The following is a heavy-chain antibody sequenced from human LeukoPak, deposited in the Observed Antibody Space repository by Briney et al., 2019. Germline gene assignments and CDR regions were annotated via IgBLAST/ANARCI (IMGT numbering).Heavy chain of an antibody. CDR3: ARDKGSGWAYFDY. Sequence: SGTLSLTCAVSGGSISSSNWWSWVRQPPGKGLEWIGEIYHSGSTNYNPSLKSRVTISVDKSKNQFSQKLSSVTAADTAVYYCARDKGSGWAYFDYWGQGTLVTVSS. CDR2: IYHSGST. J-gene: IGHJ4*02. D-gene: IGHD6-19*01. V-gene: IGHV4-4*02. CDR1: GGSISSSNW.